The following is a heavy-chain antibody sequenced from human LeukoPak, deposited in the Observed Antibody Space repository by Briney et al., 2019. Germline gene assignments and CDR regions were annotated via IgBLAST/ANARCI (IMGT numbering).Heavy chain of an antibody. CDR1: GGSISSSNW. V-gene: IGHV4-4*02. D-gene: IGHD4-23*01. Sequence: SGTLSLTCAVSGGSISSSNWWSWVRQPPGKGLXXXXXXXXXXXXXYNPSLKSRVTISVDKSKNQFSLKLSSVTAADTAVYYCARSCILPPNTMVQNYYYYGMDVWGQGTTVTVSS. CDR3: ARSCILPPNTMVQNYYYYGMDV. J-gene: IGHJ6*02. CDR2: XXXXXXX.